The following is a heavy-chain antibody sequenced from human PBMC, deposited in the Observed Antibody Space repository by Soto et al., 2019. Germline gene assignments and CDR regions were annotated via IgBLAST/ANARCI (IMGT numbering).Heavy chain of an antibody. V-gene: IGHV5-51*01. Sequence: EVQLVQSGAEVKKPGESLKISCNGSGYSFTSYWIGWVRQMPGKGLEWMGIIYPGDSDTRYSPSFQGQVTISADKSISTADLQWSSLKPSDTAMYYCARQRLTYYYDSSGYQPHAFDIWGQGTMVTVSS. CDR2: IYPGDSDT. CDR1: GYSFTSYW. CDR3: ARQRLTYYYDSSGYQPHAFDI. J-gene: IGHJ3*02. D-gene: IGHD3-22*01.